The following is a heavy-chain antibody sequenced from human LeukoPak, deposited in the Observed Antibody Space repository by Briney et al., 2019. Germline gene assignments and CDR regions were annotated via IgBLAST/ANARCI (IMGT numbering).Heavy chain of an antibody. CDR2: INPHSGGT. Sequence: ASVKVSCRASGFTFTGYYIHWVRQAPGQGLEWMGYINPHSGGTNSPQKFQGRVIMTTDTSISAAYMELSSLISDDTAMYYCVREGNELLSKNFDYWGRGTLVTVSS. V-gene: IGHV1-2*02. CDR1: GFTFTGYY. D-gene: IGHD2-21*02. CDR3: VREGNELLSKNFDY. J-gene: IGHJ4*02.